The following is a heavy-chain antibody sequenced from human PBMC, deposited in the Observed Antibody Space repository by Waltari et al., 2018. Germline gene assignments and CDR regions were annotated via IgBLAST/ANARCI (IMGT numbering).Heavy chain of an antibody. V-gene: IGHV4-39*01. CDR3: ARRFKESGGYDYVDYYYGMDV. CDR1: GGSISSSSYY. J-gene: IGHJ6*02. Sequence: QLQLQESGPGLVKPSETLSLTCTVSGGSISSSSYYWGWIRQPPGKGLGWIGSIDYSGVPYYNPSLKRRVTISGDTSKNQFSLKLSSVTAADTAVYYCARRFKESGGYDYVDYYYGMDVWGQGTTVTVSS. CDR2: IDYSGVP. D-gene: IGHD5-12*01.